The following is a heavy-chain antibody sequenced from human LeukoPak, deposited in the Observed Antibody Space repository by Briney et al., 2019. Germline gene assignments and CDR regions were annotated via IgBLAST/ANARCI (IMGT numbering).Heavy chain of an antibody. D-gene: IGHD6-19*01. CDR3: ARDQFPYSSGWYFYY. CDR1: GYTFTSYG. V-gene: IGHV1-18*01. Sequence: ASVKVSCKASGYTFTSYGISWVRQAPGQGLEWMGWISAYNGNTNYAQKLQGRVAMTTDTSTSTAYMELRSLRSDDTAVYYCARDQFPYSSGWYFYYWGQGTLVTVSS. CDR2: ISAYNGNT. J-gene: IGHJ4*02.